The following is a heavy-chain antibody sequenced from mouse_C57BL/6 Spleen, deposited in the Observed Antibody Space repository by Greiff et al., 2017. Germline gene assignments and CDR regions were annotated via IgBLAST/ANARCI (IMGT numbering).Heavy chain of an antibody. CDR3: ARPYYGSSSFTWFAY. CDR2: IYPGDGDT. D-gene: IGHD1-1*01. J-gene: IGHJ3*01. Sequence: VQLQQSGPELVKPGASVKISCKASGYAFSSSWMNWVKQRPGKGLEWIGRIYPGDGDTNYNGKFKGKATLTADKSSSTAYMQLSSLTSEDSAVYFCARPYYGSSSFTWFAYWGQGNLVTVSA. V-gene: IGHV1-82*01. CDR1: GYAFSSSW.